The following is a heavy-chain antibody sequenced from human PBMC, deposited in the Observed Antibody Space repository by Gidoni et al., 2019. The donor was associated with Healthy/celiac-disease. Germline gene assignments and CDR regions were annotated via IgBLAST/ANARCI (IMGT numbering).Heavy chain of an antibody. CDR3: ATREVEYYYYYMDV. CDR2: IIPSLGTA. CDR1: VGTFSIYA. Sequence: QVQPVQSGAEVTKLGSSVKASCKASVGTFSIYAISWVRQAPGQGLEWMGGIIPSLGTANDAQKFQGRVTITADESTSTAYMEMSSLRSEETAVYYCATREVEYYYYYMDVWGKGTTVTVSS. V-gene: IGHV1-69*01. J-gene: IGHJ6*03. D-gene: IGHD1-1*01.